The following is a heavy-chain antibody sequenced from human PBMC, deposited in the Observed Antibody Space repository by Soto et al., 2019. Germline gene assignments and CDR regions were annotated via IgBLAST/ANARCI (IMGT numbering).Heavy chain of an antibody. V-gene: IGHV3-30-3*01. CDR3: ARDLRGCSGGTCYSTYHYGMDV. CDR2: ISYDGSEK. CDR1: GFTFSSYG. J-gene: IGHJ6*02. Sequence: QVQLVESGGGVVQPGRSLRLSCAASGFTFSSYGIHWVRQAPGKGLEWVAVISYDGSEKYYADSVKGRFTISRDNSKNTLFLQMSSLRTDDTAVYYCARDLRGCSGGTCYSTYHYGMDVWGQGTTVTVSS. D-gene: IGHD2-15*01.